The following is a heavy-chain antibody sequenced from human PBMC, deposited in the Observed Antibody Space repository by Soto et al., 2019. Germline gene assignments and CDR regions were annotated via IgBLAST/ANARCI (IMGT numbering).Heavy chain of an antibody. Sequence: GGSLRLSCAASGFTLSSYAMSWVRQAPGKGLEWVSGISGSGGSTYYADSVKGRFTISRDNSKNTLYLQMNSLRAEDTAVYYCAKDRVTVVGYDAFDIWGQGTMVTVSS. CDR1: GFTLSSYA. CDR2: ISGSGGST. CDR3: AKDRVTVVGYDAFDI. J-gene: IGHJ3*02. V-gene: IGHV3-23*01. D-gene: IGHD6-19*01.